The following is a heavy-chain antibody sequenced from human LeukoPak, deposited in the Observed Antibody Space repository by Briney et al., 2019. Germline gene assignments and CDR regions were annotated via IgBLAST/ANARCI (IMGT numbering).Heavy chain of an antibody. D-gene: IGHD3-22*01. V-gene: IGHV1-69*04. Sequence: SVKVSCKASGGTFSSYAISWVRQAPGRGLEWMGRIIPILGIANYAQKFQGRVAITADESTSTAYMELSSLGSVDTAMYYCAREHYYDSSGLEGLDYWGQGTLVTVST. CDR3: AREHYYDSSGLEGLDY. CDR2: IIPILGIA. J-gene: IGHJ4*02. CDR1: GGTFSSYA.